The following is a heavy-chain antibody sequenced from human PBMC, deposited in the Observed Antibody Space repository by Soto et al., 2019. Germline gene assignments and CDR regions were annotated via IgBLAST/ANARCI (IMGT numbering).Heavy chain of an antibody. CDR2: IYYSGST. J-gene: IGHJ6*03. V-gene: IGHV4-31*03. CDR3: ARPKRYGSGSYGYYMDV. CDR1: GGSISSGGYY. Sequence: PSETLSLTCTVSGGSISSGGYYWSWIRQHPGKGLEWIGYIYYSGSTYYNPSLKSRVTISVDTSKNQFSLKLSSVTAADTAVYYFARPKRYGSGSYGYYMDVWGEGTTVTVSS. D-gene: IGHD3-10*01.